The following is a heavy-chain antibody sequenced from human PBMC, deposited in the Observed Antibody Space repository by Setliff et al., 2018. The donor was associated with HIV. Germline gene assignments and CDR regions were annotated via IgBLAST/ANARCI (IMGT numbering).Heavy chain of an antibody. CDR2: IIPIFGTP. D-gene: IGHD3-3*01. Sequence: GASVKVSCKASGGTFSSYGISWVRQAPGQGLEWMGRIIPIFGTPNYAQKFQGRVTITADKSASTAYMELSSLRSEDTAVYYCARARFLEWLPDYWGQGTLVTVS. J-gene: IGHJ4*02. CDR3: ARARFLEWLPDY. V-gene: IGHV1-69*06. CDR1: GGTFSSYG.